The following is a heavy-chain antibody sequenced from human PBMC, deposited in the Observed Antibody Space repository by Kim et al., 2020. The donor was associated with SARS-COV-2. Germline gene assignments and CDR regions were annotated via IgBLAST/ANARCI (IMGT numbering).Heavy chain of an antibody. V-gene: IGHV3-30*04. J-gene: IGHJ3*02. CDR1: GFTFSSYA. Sequence: GGSLRLSCAASGFTFSSYAMHWVRQAPGKGLEWVAVISYDGSNKYYADSVKGRFTISRDNSKNTLYLQMNSLSAEDTAVYYCTQGVTTRRAFDIWGQGTMVTVSS. CDR3: TQGVTTRRAFDI. D-gene: IGHD4-17*01. CDR2: ISYDGSNK.